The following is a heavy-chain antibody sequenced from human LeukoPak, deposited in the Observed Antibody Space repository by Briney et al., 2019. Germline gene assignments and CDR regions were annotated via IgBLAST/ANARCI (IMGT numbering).Heavy chain of an antibody. CDR2: IRSKAYGGTT. V-gene: IGHV3-49*03. CDR3: TRGGYYGPIDY. J-gene: IGHJ4*02. D-gene: IGHD3-10*01. Sequence: GSLRLSCTAAGFAFGDYAMSWFRQAPGKGLEWVGFIRSKAYGGTTEYAASVKGRFTISRDDSKSIAYLQMNSLKTEDTAVYYCTRGGYYGPIDYWGQGTLVTVSS. CDR1: GFAFGDYA.